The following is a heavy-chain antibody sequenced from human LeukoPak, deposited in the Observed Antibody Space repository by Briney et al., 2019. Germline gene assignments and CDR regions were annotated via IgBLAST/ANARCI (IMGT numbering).Heavy chain of an antibody. CDR3: ASITGAAGINWFDP. V-gene: IGHV1-69*06. D-gene: IGHD6-13*01. J-gene: IGHJ5*02. Sequence: ASVKVSCKASGGTFSSYAISWVRQAPGQGLEWMGGIIPIFGTANYAQKFQGRVTITADKSASTAYMELSSLRSEDTAVYYCASITGAAGINWFDPWGQGTLVTVSS. CDR1: GGTFSSYA. CDR2: IIPIFGTA.